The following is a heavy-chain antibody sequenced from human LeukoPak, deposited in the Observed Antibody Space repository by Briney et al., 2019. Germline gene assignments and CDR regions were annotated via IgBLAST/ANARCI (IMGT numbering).Heavy chain of an antibody. J-gene: IGHJ1*01. CDR2: IYYRGST. V-gene: IGHV4-39*01. CDR1: GDSISSSSYY. D-gene: IGHD3-22*01. Sequence: SEXLSLTCTLSGDSISSSSYYWGWVRQPPGKGGEWIGDIYYRGSTYYNPSLKSRVSISIDTSKKQFSLTLNSVTAADTALYFCARRRYYDSTGYLDWGQGTLVTVSS. CDR3: ARRRYYDSTGYLD.